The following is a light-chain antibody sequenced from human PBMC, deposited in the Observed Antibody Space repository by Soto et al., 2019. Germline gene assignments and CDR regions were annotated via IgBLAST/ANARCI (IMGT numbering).Light chain of an antibody. CDR2: DAS. CDR3: QQYNRYSSFT. V-gene: IGKV1-5*01. Sequence: DIQMTQSPSTLSASIGDRVTITCRPSQSISGWLAWYQQKPGKAPKLLIYDASNLESGVPSRFSGSGSGTEFTLTISSLQPDDFATYYCQQYNRYSSFTFGQGTNLEIK. CDR1: QSISGW. J-gene: IGKJ2*01.